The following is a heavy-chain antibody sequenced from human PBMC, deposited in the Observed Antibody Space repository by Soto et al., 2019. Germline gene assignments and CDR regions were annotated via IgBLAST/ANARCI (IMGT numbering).Heavy chain of an antibody. CDR3: ARDLRINMVRGKDAFDI. V-gene: IGHV1-18*01. CDR1: GYTFTSYG. J-gene: IGHJ3*02. CDR2: ISSYNCHT. Sequence: QVQLVQSGAEVKKPGASVKVSCKASGYTFTSYGISWFRQAPGQGLEWMGWISSYNCHTNYAQKLPGRVTMNTEKSTSKAYMELRSLRSDASAVYYCARDLRINMVRGKDAFDIWGQWTIVTVSS. D-gene: IGHD3-10*01.